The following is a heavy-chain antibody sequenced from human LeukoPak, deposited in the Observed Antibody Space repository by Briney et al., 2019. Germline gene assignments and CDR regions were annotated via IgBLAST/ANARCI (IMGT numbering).Heavy chain of an antibody. J-gene: IGHJ4*02. CDR2: ISANNGNT. CDR1: GYTFSNYG. V-gene: IGHV1-18*01. Sequence: ASVKVSCKASGYTFSNYGISWVRQAPGQGLEWMGWISANNGNTNYAQKFQGRVTMTTDTSTSTAYMEVRGLRSDDTAVYYCARDHDWNPLVFWGQGTLVTVSS. CDR3: ARDHDWNPLVF. D-gene: IGHD1-1*01.